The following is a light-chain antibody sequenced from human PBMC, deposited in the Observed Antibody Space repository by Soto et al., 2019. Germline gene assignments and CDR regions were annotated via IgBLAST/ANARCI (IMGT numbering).Light chain of an antibody. CDR2: GNT. Sequence: QSVLTQPPSVSGAPGQRVTISCTGSSSNIGAGYDVHWYQQRPGTAPKLLIFGNTNRPSGVPDRFSGSKSGTSASLAITGLQAEDEGDYYCQSYDSTLSARYVFXTGTKGTVL. V-gene: IGLV1-40*01. J-gene: IGLJ1*01. CDR1: SSNIGAGYD. CDR3: QSYDSTLSARYV.